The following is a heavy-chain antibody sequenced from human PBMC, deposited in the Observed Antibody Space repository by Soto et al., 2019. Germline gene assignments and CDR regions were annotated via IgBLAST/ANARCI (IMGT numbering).Heavy chain of an antibody. CDR2: ISYDGKNK. Sequence: QVQVVESGGGVVQPGRSLRLSCGVSGFSFSSYAMHWVRQAPGKGLEWLAIISYDGKNKNYADSVKGRFTISSDNSKNTLYLQMNSLRAEDTAVYYCARGTSGYEVLLDYWGQGTLVTVSS. D-gene: IGHD5-12*01. CDR1: GFSFSSYA. CDR3: ARGTSGYEVLLDY. J-gene: IGHJ4*02. V-gene: IGHV3-30*04.